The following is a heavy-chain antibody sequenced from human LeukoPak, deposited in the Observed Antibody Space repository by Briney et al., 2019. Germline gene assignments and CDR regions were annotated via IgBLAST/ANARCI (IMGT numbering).Heavy chain of an antibody. CDR3: ARALASGSSAFDY. D-gene: IGHD1-26*01. J-gene: IGHJ4*02. Sequence: GGSLRLSCAASGFTFSSSSMNWVRQAPGKGLEWVSSISSSSSYIYFADSVKGRFTISRDNAKSSVYLQTNSLRAEDTAVYYCARALASGSSAFDYWGQGTLVTVSS. V-gene: IGHV3-21*01. CDR1: GFTFSSSS. CDR2: ISSSSSYI.